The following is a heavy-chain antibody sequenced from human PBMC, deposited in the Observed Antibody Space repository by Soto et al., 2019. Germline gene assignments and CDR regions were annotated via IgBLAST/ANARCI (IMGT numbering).Heavy chain of an antibody. V-gene: IGHV3-33*01. CDR3: ARESSSWYFAAT. CDR1: GFTFSSYG. CDR2: IWYDGSNK. J-gene: IGHJ5*02. Sequence: GGSLRLSCAASGFTFSSYGMRWVRQAPGKGLEWVAVIWYDGSNKYYADSVKGRFTISRDNSKNTLYLQMNSLRAEDTAVYYCARESSSWYFAATWGQGTLVTVSS. D-gene: IGHD6-13*01.